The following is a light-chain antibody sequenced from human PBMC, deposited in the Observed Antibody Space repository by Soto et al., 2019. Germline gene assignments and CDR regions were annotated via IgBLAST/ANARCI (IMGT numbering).Light chain of an antibody. J-gene: IGLJ1*01. CDR1: SSDVGGYNY. V-gene: IGLV2-14*01. CDR2: AVT. Sequence: QSVLTQPASVSGSPGQSITISCTGTSSDVGGYNYVSWYQQHPGKAPKLMIYAVTDRPSGVSSRFSGSKSGNTASLTISGLQAEDEADYYCSSSTSSSTLFGTGTKVTLL. CDR3: SSSTSSSTL.